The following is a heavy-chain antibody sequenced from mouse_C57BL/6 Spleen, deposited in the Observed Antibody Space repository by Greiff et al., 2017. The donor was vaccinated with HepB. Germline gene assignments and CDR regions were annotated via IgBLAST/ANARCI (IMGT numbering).Heavy chain of an antibody. V-gene: IGHV5-17*01. CDR1: GFTFSDYG. Sequence: EVQLVESGGGLVKPGGSLKLSCAASGFTFSDYGMHWVRQAPEKGLEWVAYISSGSSTIYYADTVKGRFTISRDNAKNTLFLQMTSLRSEDTAMYYGASEAQNAMDYWGQGTSVTVSS. CDR3: ASEAQNAMDY. CDR2: ISSGSSTI. D-gene: IGHD3-2*02. J-gene: IGHJ4*01.